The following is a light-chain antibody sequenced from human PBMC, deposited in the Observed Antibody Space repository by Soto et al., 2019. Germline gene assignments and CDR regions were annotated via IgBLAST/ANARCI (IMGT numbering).Light chain of an antibody. Sequence: DIVMTQSPDSLAVSLGERATINCKSSQSVLYSSHNKNYLAWYQQTPGQPPKLLIYWASTRESGVPDRCSGSGSGTDFTLTIRSLQAEYGAVYSGQEYYSTPLSFGGGTKVEIK. CDR3: QEYYSTPLS. CDR1: QSVLYSSHNKNY. CDR2: WAS. V-gene: IGKV4-1*01. J-gene: IGKJ4*01.